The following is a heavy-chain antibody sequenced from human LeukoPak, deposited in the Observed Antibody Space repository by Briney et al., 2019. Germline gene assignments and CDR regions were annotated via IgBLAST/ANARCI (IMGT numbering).Heavy chain of an antibody. CDR1: GASIDTSAYN. CDR2: IYHSGSS. V-gene: IGHV4-39*01. D-gene: IGHD3-22*01. CDR3: AREMLYDSTAYYL. J-gene: IGHJ4*02. Sequence: SGTLSLTCSVSGASIDTSAYNWGWIRQPPGKGLEWIGSIYHSGSSYDTPSLQSRLTLSIDTSRNQFSLTLKSVTAADSGVYFCAREMLYDSTAYYLWGQGTVVTVSS.